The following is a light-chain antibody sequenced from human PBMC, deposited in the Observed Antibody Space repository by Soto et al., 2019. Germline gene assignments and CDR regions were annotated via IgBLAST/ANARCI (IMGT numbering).Light chain of an antibody. CDR3: QDYGSSEWT. CDR2: GAS. Sequence: EIVLTQSPGTLSLSPGERVTLSCRASQNVRSNYLAWYQQKPGQAPRLLIYGASTRASGIPERFSGSGSGTDFTLPISRLAPEDFAVYYCQDYGSSEWTFGQGTKVDIK. V-gene: IGKV3-20*01. J-gene: IGKJ1*01. CDR1: QNVRSNY.